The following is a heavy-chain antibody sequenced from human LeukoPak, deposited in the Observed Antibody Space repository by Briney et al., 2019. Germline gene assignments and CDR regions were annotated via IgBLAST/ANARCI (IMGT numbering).Heavy chain of an antibody. Sequence: GGSLRLSCAASGFTFSNVWMAWVRQAPGKGLEWVGRIRSKIDGGTTDYAAPVKGRFTISRDDSKNSLYLQMNSLKIEDTGVYYCTTDLPPWGQGTLVTVSS. CDR3: TTDLPP. V-gene: IGHV3-15*01. CDR1: GFTFSNVW. J-gene: IGHJ5*02. CDR2: IRSKIDGGTT.